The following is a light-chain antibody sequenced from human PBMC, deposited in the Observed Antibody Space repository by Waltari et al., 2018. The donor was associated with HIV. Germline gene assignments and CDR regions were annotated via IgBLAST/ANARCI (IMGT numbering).Light chain of an antibody. CDR1: NSNVGSKY. V-gene: IGLV1-47*01. Sequence: QSVLTQPPSASGTLGQRVNISCPGSNSNVGSKYVYWYQQVPGTAPKQLIYRNDHRRSGVLDRFSASKSGAAASLSNSGLRSEDEADYYCVAWDDSLSGFAVGTGTKVTVL. CDR3: VAWDDSLSGFA. CDR2: RND. J-gene: IGLJ1*01.